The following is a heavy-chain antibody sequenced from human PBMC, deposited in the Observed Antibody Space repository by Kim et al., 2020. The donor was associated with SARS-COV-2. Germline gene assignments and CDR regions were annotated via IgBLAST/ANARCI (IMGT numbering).Heavy chain of an antibody. CDR1: GDSVNGHY. V-gene: IGHV4-59*02. CDR2: IHDSGRS. Sequence: SETLSLTCTVSGDSVNGHYWIWVRQPPGKGLEWIGYIHDSGRSDHNPSLKSRVTLSLDTSRNQFSLKLSSVTAADTAIYFCTEHYRYDAWGQGAVVTVSS. CDR3: TEHYRYDA. J-gene: IGHJ4*02. D-gene: IGHD5-18*01.